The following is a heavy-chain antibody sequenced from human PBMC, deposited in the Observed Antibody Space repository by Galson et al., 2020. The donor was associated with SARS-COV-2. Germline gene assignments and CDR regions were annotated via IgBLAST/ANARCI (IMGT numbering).Heavy chain of an antibody. CDR1: GYSISSGYY. D-gene: IGHD3-10*01. V-gene: IGHV4-38-2*01. CDR3: ARAGVWFGELWGADY. Sequence: PSETLSLTCAVSGYSISSGYYWDWIRQPPGKGLEWIGSIYHSGSTYYNPSLKSRVTISVDTSKNQFSLKLSSVTAADTAVYYCARAGVWFGELWGADYWGQGTLVTVSS. J-gene: IGHJ4*02. CDR2: IYHSGST.